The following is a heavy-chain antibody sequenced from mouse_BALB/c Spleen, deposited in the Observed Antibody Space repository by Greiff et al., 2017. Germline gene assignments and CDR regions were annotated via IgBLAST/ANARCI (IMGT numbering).Heavy chain of an antibody. CDR2: IWAGGST. D-gene: IGHD1-1*01. J-gene: IGHJ4*01. Sequence: QVQLQQSGPGLVAPSQSLSITCTVSGFSLTSYGVHWVRQPPGKGLEWLGVIWAGGSTNYNSALMSRLSISKDNSKSQVFLKMNSLQTDDTAMYYCARFITTVVARDYYAMDYWGQGTSVTVSS. CDR1: GFSLTSYG. V-gene: IGHV2-9*02. CDR3: ARFITTVVARDYYAMDY.